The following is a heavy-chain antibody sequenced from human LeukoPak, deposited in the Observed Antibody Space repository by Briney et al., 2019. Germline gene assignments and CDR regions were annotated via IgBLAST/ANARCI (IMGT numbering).Heavy chain of an antibody. Sequence: PGRSLRLSCAASGFTFDDYAMHWVRQAPGKGLEWVSGISRNSGNIGYADSVKGRFTISRDNAKNSLYLQMNSLRAEDTALYYCAKDHYYYDTSGGLDYWGQGTLVTVSS. CDR3: AKDHYYYDTSGGLDY. D-gene: IGHD3-22*01. J-gene: IGHJ4*02. CDR2: ISRNSGNI. CDR1: GFTFDDYA. V-gene: IGHV3-9*01.